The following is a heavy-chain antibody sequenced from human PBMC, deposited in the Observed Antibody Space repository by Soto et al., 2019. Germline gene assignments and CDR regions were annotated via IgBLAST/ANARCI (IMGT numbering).Heavy chain of an antibody. CDR1: GVTFSSYG. D-gene: IGHD4-17*01. CDR2: ISYDGSNK. CDR3: ARDRLGVTTIFDY. J-gene: IGHJ4*02. Sequence: QVQLVESGGGVVQPGRSLRLSCAASGVTFSSYGMHWVRQAPGKGLEWVAVISYDGSNKYYADSVKGRFTISRDNSKNTLYLQMNSLRAEDTAVYYCARDRLGVTTIFDYWGQGTLVTVSS. V-gene: IGHV3-30*03.